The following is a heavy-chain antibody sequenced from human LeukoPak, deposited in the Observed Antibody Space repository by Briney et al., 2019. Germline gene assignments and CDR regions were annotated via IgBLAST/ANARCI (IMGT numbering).Heavy chain of an antibody. Sequence: ASVKVSCKASGYTFTSYDINWVRQATGQGLEWMGWMNPNSGNTGYAQKFQGRVTMTRNTSISTAYMELSSLRSEDTAVYYCARAPNYYGSGSYWPYYYYGMDVWGQGTTVTVS. D-gene: IGHD3-10*01. J-gene: IGHJ6*02. CDR3: ARAPNYYGSGSYWPYYYYGMDV. CDR2: MNPNSGNT. CDR1: GYTFTSYD. V-gene: IGHV1-8*01.